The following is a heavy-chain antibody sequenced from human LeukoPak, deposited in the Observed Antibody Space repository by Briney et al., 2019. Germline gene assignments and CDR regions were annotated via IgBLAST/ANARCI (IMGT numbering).Heavy chain of an antibody. V-gene: IGHV4-34*01. CDR3: ARGSSRDGYNFNY. J-gene: IGHJ4*02. CDR1: GGSFSGYY. D-gene: IGHD5-24*01. Sequence: PSETLSLTCAVYGGSFSGYYWSWIRQPPGKRLEWIGEIKHSGGTNYNPSLKSRVTISVDASKNQFSLKLSSVTASDTAVYYCARGSSRDGYNFNYWGQGTLVTVSS. CDR2: IKHSGGT.